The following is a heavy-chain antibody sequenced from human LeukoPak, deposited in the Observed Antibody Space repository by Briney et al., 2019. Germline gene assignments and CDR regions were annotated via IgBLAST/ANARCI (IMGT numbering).Heavy chain of an antibody. CDR1: GYTFTTYG. CDR3: ARGLDYYDGTGYRSYWYLDL. V-gene: IGHV1-18*01. Sequence: ASVKVSCKASGYTFTTYGISWVQQAPGQGLEWLGWISAYNRRTNYGEKLQDRVTMTTDTSTSTAYMELRSLRSDDTAVYYCARGLDYYDGTGYRSYWYLDLWGRGTLVAVSS. D-gene: IGHD3-22*01. CDR2: ISAYNRRT. J-gene: IGHJ2*01.